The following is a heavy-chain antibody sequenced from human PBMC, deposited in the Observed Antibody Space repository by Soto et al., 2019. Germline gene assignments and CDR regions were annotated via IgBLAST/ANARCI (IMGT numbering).Heavy chain of an antibody. J-gene: IGHJ4*02. CDR2: INSDGSST. Sequence: EVQLVESGGGLVQPGGSLRLSCAASGFTFSSYWMHWVRQAPGKGLVWVSRINSDGSSTSYADSVKGRFTSSRDNAKNTLYLKMNRLGAEDTAVYYCAVAVAGPTAIGYWGQGTLVTVSS. D-gene: IGHD6-19*01. CDR3: AVAVAGPTAIGY. CDR1: GFTFSSYW. V-gene: IGHV3-74*01.